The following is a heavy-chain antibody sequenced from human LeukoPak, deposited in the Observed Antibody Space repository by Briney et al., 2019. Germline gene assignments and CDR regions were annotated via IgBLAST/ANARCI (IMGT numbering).Heavy chain of an antibody. Sequence: VXXXXXXGYXXSWIRQPPXKGXXXVGEINHSGSTNYNPSLKSRVTISVXXXKNEFSLKLRSVTAADTAVYYWXXXXXXXDYYYYMDVWGKGTTVTISS. CDR1: XXXXXGYX. J-gene: IGHJ6*03. CDR2: INHSGST. V-gene: IGHV4-34*01. CDR3: XXXXXXXDYYYYMDV.